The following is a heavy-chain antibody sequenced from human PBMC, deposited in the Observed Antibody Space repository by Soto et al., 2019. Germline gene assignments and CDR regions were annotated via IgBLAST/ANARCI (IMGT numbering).Heavy chain of an antibody. J-gene: IGHJ4*02. CDR3: TTHFMITFGGVIVNISDY. CDR1: GFTFSNAW. V-gene: IGHV3-15*01. CDR2: IKSKTDGGTT. Sequence: LRLSCAASGFTFSNAWTSWVRQAPGKGLEWVGRIKSKTDGGTTDYAAPVKGRFTISRDDSKNTLYLQMNSLKTEDTAVYYCTTHFMITFGGVIVNISDYWGQGTLVTVSS. D-gene: IGHD3-16*02.